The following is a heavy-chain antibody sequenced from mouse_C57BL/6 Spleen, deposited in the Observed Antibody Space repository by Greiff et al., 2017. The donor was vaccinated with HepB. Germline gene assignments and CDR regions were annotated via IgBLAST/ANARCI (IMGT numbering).Heavy chain of an antibody. CDR2: ISDGGSYT. D-gene: IGHD2-3*01. Sequence: EVQLVESGGGLVKPGGSLKLSCAASGFTFSSYAMSWVRQTPEKRLEWVATISDGGSYTYYPDNVKGRFTISRDNAKNNLYLQMSHLKSEDTAMYYCARGGWLNYAMDYWGQGTSVTVSS. CDR3: ARGGWLNYAMDY. J-gene: IGHJ4*01. V-gene: IGHV5-4*01. CDR1: GFTFSSYA.